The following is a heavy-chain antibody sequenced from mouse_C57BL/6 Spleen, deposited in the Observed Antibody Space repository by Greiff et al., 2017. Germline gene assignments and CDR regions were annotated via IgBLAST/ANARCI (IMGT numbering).Heavy chain of an antibody. CDR3: ARDANPYYFDY. CDR1: GYTFTDYY. CDR2: INPNNGGT. D-gene: IGHD4-1*01. Sequence: VQLQQSGPELVKPGASVKISCKASGYTFTDYYMNWVKQSHGKSLEWIGDINPNNGGTSYNQKFKGKATLTVDKSSSTAYMELRSLTSEDSAVYYCARDANPYYFDYWGQGTTLTVSS. V-gene: IGHV1-26*01. J-gene: IGHJ2*01.